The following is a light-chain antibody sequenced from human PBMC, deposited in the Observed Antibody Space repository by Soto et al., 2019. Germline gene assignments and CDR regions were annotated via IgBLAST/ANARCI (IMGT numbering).Light chain of an antibody. J-gene: IGLJ1*01. CDR3: VSFTTSRSYV. CDR2: EVS. V-gene: IGLV2-14*01. CDR1: NSDVGGYNY. Sequence: QSALTQPASVSGSPGQSITISCTGTNSDVGGYNYVSWYQQHPGKAPELMIYEVSHRPSGVSNRFSGSKSGNTASLTISGLQAEDEADYYCVSFTTSRSYVFGTGTKLTVL.